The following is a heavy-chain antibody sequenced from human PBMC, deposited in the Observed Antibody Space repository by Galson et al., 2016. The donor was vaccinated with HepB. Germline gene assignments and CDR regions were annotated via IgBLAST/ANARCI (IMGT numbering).Heavy chain of an antibody. J-gene: IGHJ4*02. Sequence: SETLSLTCTVSGDSISSSNYYWGWIRQPPGKGLEWIGNIYHSGNTHYNPSLKSRVTISVDTSKTQFSLMLSSVSAADWAVYFCARPRRRAADGSFSGFDYWGQGTLVTVSS. CDR2: IYHSGNT. V-gene: IGHV4-39*01. D-gene: IGHD6-13*01. CDR3: ARPRRRAADGSFSGFDY. CDR1: GDSISSSNYY.